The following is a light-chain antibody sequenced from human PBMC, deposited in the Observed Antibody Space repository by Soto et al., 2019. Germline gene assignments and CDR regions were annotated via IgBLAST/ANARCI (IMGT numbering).Light chain of an antibody. J-gene: IGKJ2*01. CDR1: QVVSSSY. V-gene: IGKV3-20*01. Sequence: EIVLTQSPGTLSLSPGESATLSCRANQVVSSSYLAWYQQKPGQAPRLLIYHASDRATGVPDRFSGSGSGTVFALTITRLEPEDFALFYCQQYGTFPFSFGQGTKLEIK. CDR3: QQYGTFPFS. CDR2: HAS.